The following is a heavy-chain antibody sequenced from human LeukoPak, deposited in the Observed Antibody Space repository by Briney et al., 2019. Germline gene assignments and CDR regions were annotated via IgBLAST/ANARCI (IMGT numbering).Heavy chain of an antibody. CDR1: GYNLIIYG. CDR3: ARDGKGRYDFRENDY. D-gene: IGHD3-3*01. Sequence: GSMKVSCKASGYNLIIYGITWVRQAPGQGLEWMGWISAYNGNSNYAEILQGRVTVTTDTSTNTAYLELRSLRSDDTAVYYCARDGKGRYDFRENDYWGQGTLVTVSS. J-gene: IGHJ4*02. V-gene: IGHV1-18*01. CDR2: ISAYNGNS.